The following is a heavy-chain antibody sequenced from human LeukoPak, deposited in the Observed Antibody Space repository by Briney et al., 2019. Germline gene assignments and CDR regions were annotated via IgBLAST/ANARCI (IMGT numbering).Heavy chain of an antibody. CDR2: ISSSSSTI. CDR1: GFTFSSYR. Sequence: GGSLRLSCAASGFTFSSYRMNWVRQAPGKGLEWVSYISSSSSTIYYADSVKGRFTISRDNAKNSLYLQMNSLRAEDTAVYFCAREGDYDFWSGYQRNWFDPWGQGTLVTVSS. V-gene: IGHV3-48*01. J-gene: IGHJ5*02. CDR3: AREGDYDFWSGYQRNWFDP. D-gene: IGHD3-3*01.